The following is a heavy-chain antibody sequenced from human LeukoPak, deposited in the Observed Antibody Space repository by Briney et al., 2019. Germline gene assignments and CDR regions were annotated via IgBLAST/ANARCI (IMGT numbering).Heavy chain of an antibody. CDR3: AREFRYGDYVRLTDWYFDL. V-gene: IGHV4-39*07. Sequence: SETLSLTCTVSGFSIARATSYWGWVRQSPGKGLEWIATIHYSGSTYYNPSLKSRVTISVDTSKNQFSLKLSSVTAADTAVYYCAREFRYGDYVRLTDWYFDLWGRGTLVTVSS. CDR2: IHYSGST. J-gene: IGHJ2*01. D-gene: IGHD4-17*01. CDR1: GFSIARATSY.